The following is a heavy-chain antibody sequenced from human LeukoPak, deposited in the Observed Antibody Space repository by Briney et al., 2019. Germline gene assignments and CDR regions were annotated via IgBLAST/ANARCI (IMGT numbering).Heavy chain of an antibody. J-gene: IGHJ4*02. D-gene: IGHD3-22*01. CDR3: ARVPYYDSSGYYEYFDY. CDR2: ITAYNANP. Sequence: VASVKVSCRTSGYTFTMYAISWVRQAPGQGLEWMGWITAYNANPDYAQKLQGRVTMTTDTSTSTAYMELRGLRSDDTAVYYCARVPYYDSSGYYEYFDYWGQGTLVTVSS. V-gene: IGHV1-18*04. CDR1: GYTFTMYA.